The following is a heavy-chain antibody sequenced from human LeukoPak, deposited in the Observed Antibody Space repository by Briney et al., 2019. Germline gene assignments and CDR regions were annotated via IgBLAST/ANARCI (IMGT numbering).Heavy chain of an antibody. CDR1: GGSIDYHY. D-gene: IGHD3-9*01. V-gene: IGHV4-59*11. CDR2: GFYSGST. CDR3: AREMTATGRAHYFDY. Sequence: SETLSLTCTVSGGSIDYHYWNWIRQPPGKELEWIGCGFYSGSTDYNPSFKSRVTISVDSSKRQISLTLTSVTAADTARYYCAREMTATGRAHYFDYWGQGALVTVSS. J-gene: IGHJ4*02.